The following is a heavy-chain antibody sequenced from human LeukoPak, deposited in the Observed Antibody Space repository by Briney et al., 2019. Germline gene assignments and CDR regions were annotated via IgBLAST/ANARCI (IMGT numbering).Heavy chain of an antibody. CDR2: IWFDGSNR. D-gene: IGHD2-15*01. V-gene: IGHV3-33*01. J-gene: IGHJ4*02. CDR1: GFTFRNYG. CDR3: ARDTSGYYDY. Sequence: QPGGSLRLSCEASGFTFRNYGMHWVRQAPGKGLDWVGVIWFDGSNRYYADSVKGRFTISRDSSKNTLYLQVNSVRAEDTAVYYCARDTSGYYDYWGQGALVTVSS.